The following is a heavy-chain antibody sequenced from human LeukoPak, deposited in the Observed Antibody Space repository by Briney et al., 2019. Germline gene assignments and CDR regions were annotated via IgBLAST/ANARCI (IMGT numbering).Heavy chain of an antibody. CDR1: GFTVSSNY. Sequence: GGSLRLSCAASGFTVSSNYMSWVRQAPGRGLEWVSVIYSGGSTYYADSVKGRFTISRDNSKNTLYLQMNSLRAEDTAVYYCARDRYGGNLDFDYWGQGTLVTVSS. CDR3: ARDRYGGNLDFDY. CDR2: IYSGGST. D-gene: IGHD4-23*01. V-gene: IGHV3-66*02. J-gene: IGHJ4*02.